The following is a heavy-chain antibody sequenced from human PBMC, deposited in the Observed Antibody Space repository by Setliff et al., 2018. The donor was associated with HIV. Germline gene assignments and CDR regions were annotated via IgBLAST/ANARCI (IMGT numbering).Heavy chain of an antibody. CDR1: GDFISSSSYY. J-gene: IGHJ1*01. V-gene: IGHV4-39*01. D-gene: IGHD1-1*01. CDR2: FYTTGN. Sequence: SETLSLTCTVFGDFISSSSYYWTWIRQPPGKGLEWIGSFYTTGNVYSPSFKSRVSISIGTAETQLSLRLTSLSAADTAVYYCARFPHEREPKTWGQGTLVTVSS. CDR3: ARFPHEREPKT.